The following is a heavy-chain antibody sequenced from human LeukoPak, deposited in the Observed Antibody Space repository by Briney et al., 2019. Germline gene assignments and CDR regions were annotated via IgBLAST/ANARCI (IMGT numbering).Heavy chain of an antibody. CDR3: ARVGLSAYCGGDCYSDAFDI. V-gene: IGHV4-59*01. CDR1: GGSISSYY. CDR2: IYYSGST. D-gene: IGHD2-21*02. Sequence: PSETLSLTCTVSGGSISSYYWSWIRQPPGKGLEWIGYIYYSGSTNYNPSLKSRVTISVDTSKNQFSLKLSSVTAEDTAVYYCARVGLSAYCGGDCYSDAFDIWGQGTMVTVSS. J-gene: IGHJ3*02.